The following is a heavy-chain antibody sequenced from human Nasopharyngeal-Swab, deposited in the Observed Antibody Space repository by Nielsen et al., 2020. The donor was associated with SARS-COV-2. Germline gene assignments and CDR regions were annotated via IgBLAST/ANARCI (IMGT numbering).Heavy chain of an antibody. V-gene: IGHV3-23*03. J-gene: IGHJ6*02. D-gene: IGHD4-17*01. CDR2: IYSGGSST. CDR3: ATVGGTVTTYYYYGMDV. Sequence: GGSLRLSCAASGFTFSSYAIRWVRKAPGKGLEWVSVIYSGGSSTYYADSVKGRFTISRDNSQNTLYLQMNSLRAEYTAVYYCATVGGTVTTYYYYGMDVWGQGTTVTVSS. CDR1: GFTFSSYA.